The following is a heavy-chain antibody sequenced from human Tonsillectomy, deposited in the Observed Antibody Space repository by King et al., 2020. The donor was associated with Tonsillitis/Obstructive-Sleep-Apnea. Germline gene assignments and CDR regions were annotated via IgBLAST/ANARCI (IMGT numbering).Heavy chain of an antibody. D-gene: IGHD2-8*01. V-gene: IGHV3-9*01. Sequence: VQLVESGGSSVQPGRSLRLSCATSGFTFDDYAMHWVRQRPGKGLECVSSIDRNSVTIRYADSVKGRFTISRDNAKNSLFLEMRSLRADDTAFYYCARARDTHKYCTSGRCSGYFDYWGQGTLVSVSS. CDR3: ARARDTHKYCTSGRCSGYFDY. J-gene: IGHJ4*02. CDR1: GFTFDDYA. CDR2: IDRNSVTI.